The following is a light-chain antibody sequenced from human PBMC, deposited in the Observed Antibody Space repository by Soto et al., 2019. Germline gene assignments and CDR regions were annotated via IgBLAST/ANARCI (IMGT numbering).Light chain of an antibody. CDR1: QNINTY. J-gene: IGKJ2*01. V-gene: IGKV1-39*01. Sequence: DIQMTQSPSSLSASVGDRVTITCRASQNINTYLNWYQQKPGEPPKLLIYATSSLQSGVPSRFSGSGSGTDFTLTINSLQPEDFATYSCQQSYSTPDTFGQGTKLEIK. CDR2: ATS. CDR3: QQSYSTPDT.